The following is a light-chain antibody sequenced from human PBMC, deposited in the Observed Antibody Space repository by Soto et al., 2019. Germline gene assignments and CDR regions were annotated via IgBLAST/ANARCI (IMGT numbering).Light chain of an antibody. CDR3: QQSFSNPRT. CDR2: AAS. Sequence: DIQMTQSPSSLSASVGDGVTITCRASQAITRHLNWYKQKSGKAPELLIYAASTLQSGVPARFSASGSGTDFTLSISGLHPDDFATYYCQQSFSNPRTFGQGTRLEMK. J-gene: IGKJ1*01. CDR1: QAITRH. V-gene: IGKV1-39*01.